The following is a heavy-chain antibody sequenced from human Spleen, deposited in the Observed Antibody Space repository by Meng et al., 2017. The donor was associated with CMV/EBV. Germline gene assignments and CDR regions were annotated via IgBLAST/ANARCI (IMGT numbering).Heavy chain of an antibody. CDR2: INHNGNT. CDR3: ARDPGNSPLDY. CDR1: GGSIISSNW. J-gene: IGHJ4*02. V-gene: IGHV4-4*02. D-gene: IGHD4-23*01. Sequence: GSLRLSCGVSGGSIISSNWWTWVRQPPGKGLEWIGEINHNGNTNYNPSLRSRVTISVDKSKNQFSLKVTSITAADTAVYYCARDPGNSPLDYWGQGILVTVSS.